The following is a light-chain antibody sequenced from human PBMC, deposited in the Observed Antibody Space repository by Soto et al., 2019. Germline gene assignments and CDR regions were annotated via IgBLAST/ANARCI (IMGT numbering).Light chain of an antibody. CDR1: QSVRSSY. CDR2: DAS. CDR3: QQDGSSPWT. Sequence: EIVLTQSPGTLSLSPGERATLSCRASQSVRSSYLAWYQQKPGQAPRLLIYDASSRATGIPDRFSGSGSGTDFTLTISRLEPEDFAVYYCQQDGSSPWTFGQGTKVEIK. J-gene: IGKJ1*01. V-gene: IGKV3-20*01.